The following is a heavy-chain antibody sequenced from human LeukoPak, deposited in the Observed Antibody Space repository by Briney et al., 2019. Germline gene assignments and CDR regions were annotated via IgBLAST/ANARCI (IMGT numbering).Heavy chain of an antibody. Sequence: PSETLSLTCAASGGSISSGGYSWSWIRQPPGKGLEWIGYIYHSGSTYYNPSLKSRVTISVDRSKNQFSLKLSSVTAADTAVYYCARGVDSSGYYYLDYWGQGTLVTVSS. CDR3: ARGVDSSGYYYLDY. J-gene: IGHJ4*02. V-gene: IGHV4-30-2*01. D-gene: IGHD3-22*01. CDR2: IYHSGST. CDR1: GGSISSGGYS.